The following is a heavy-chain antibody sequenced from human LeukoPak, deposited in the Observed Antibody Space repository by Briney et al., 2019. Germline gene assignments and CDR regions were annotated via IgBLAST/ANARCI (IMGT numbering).Heavy chain of an antibody. J-gene: IGHJ4*02. CDR1: GGSFSGYY. CDR2: INHSGST. CDR3: ARGTDSVSCFDF. V-gene: IGHV4-34*01. D-gene: IGHD3-16*01. Sequence: SETLSLTCAVYGGSFSGYYWSWIRQPPGKGLEWIGEINHSGSTNYNPSLKSRVTISVDTSKNQFSLKLSSVTAADTAVYYCARGTDSVSCFDFWGQGTLVTVSS.